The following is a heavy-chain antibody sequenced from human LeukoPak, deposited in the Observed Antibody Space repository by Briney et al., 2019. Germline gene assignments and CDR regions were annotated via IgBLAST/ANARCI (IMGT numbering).Heavy chain of an antibody. Sequence: ASVKVSCKASGYTFTSNYIHWVRQAPGQGLEWMGWISAYNGNTNYAQKLQGRVTMTTDTSTSTAYMELRSLRSDDTVVYYCARAVAFGVVVPAAIGWFDPWGQGTLVTVSS. CDR3: ARAVAFGVVVPAAIGWFDP. J-gene: IGHJ5*02. CDR1: GYTFTSNY. V-gene: IGHV1-18*04. CDR2: ISAYNGNT. D-gene: IGHD2-2*02.